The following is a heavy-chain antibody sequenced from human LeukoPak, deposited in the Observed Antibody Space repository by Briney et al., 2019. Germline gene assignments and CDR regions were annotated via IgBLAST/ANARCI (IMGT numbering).Heavy chain of an antibody. Sequence: SGGSLRLSCAASGFTFSSYAMSWVRQSPGKGLEWIGEINLSGNTKYLPALKSRVTISVDTSEKQISLTLTSLTAADTAVYYCARGVRYYYDTGGFYFDAWGQGTLVTVSS. J-gene: IGHJ4*02. CDR1: GFTFSSYA. D-gene: IGHD3-22*01. V-gene: IGHV4-34*01. CDR3: ARGVRYYYDTGGFYFDA. CDR2: INLSGNT.